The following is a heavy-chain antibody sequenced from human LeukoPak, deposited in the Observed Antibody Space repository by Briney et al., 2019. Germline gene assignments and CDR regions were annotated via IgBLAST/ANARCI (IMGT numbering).Heavy chain of an antibody. CDR1: GYSFTTYW. D-gene: IGHD6-6*01. V-gene: IGHV5-51*01. J-gene: IGHJ4*02. Sequence: GESLKISCKGSGYSFTTYWITWVRQMPGKGLEWMGIIYPGDSDTRYSPSFQGQVTISADKSVSTAYLQWSSLKASDTAMYYCARPHGSSLPRVFDYWGQGTLVSVSS. CDR3: ARPHGSSLPRVFDY. CDR2: IYPGDSDT.